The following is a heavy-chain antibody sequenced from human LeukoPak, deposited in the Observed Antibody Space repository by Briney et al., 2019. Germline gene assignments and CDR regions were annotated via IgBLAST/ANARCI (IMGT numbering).Heavy chain of an antibody. CDR2: IYSSGSA. CDR1: GGSINSHY. Sequence: SETLSLTCSVSGGSINSHYWSWIRQSPEKGLEWLGFIYSSGSANYNPSLNSRVTMSVDTSKNHFFLKLTSVTAADTAVYYCARRDLCSGGSCHTVGAFDIWGQGTMVTVSS. J-gene: IGHJ3*02. CDR3: ARRDLCSGGSCHTVGAFDI. D-gene: IGHD2-15*01. V-gene: IGHV4-59*11.